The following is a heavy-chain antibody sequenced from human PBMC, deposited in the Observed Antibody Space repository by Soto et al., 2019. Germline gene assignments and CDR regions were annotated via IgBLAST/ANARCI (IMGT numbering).Heavy chain of an antibody. J-gene: IGHJ6*02. CDR3: ARNVAGSSSSGYYYYYYGMDV. Sequence: ASVKVSCKASGGTFSSYAISWVRQAPGQGLEWMGGIIPIFGTANYAQKFQGRVTITADESTSTAYMELSSLRSEDTAVYYCARNVAGSSSSGYYYYYYGMDVWGQGTTVTVSS. CDR1: GGTFSSYA. V-gene: IGHV1-69*13. CDR2: IIPIFGTA. D-gene: IGHD6-6*01.